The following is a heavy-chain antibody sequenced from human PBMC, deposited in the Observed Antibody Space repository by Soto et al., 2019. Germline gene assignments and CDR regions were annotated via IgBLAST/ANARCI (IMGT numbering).Heavy chain of an antibody. D-gene: IGHD4-17*01. CDR1: GLTFSNYA. J-gene: IGHJ4*02. V-gene: IGHV3-30-3*01. CDR3: ARELSSTVTTGGGGSAKDY. CDR2: ISYDGTNR. Sequence: QVPLVESGGGVVQPGRSLRLSCAASGLTFSNYAMHWVRQAPGKGLEWVAFISYDGTNRCYPDSVKGRFTISRDNSKHTVYLQMNSRKTEDTAVYYCARELSSTVTTGGGGSAKDYWGQGTLVTVSS.